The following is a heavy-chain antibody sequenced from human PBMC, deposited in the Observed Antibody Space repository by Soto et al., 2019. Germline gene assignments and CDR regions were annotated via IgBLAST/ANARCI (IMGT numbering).Heavy chain of an antibody. CDR1: GFTFTSSA. CDR2: IVVGSGNT. D-gene: IGHD5-18*01. Sequence: SVKVSCKASGFTFTSSAVQWVRQARGQRLEWIGWIVVGSGNTNYAQKFQERVTITRDMSTSAAYMELSSLRSEDTAVYYCAAEGGVTAMVTYPGNYYYYGMDVWGQGTTVTVSS. J-gene: IGHJ6*02. CDR3: AAEGGVTAMVTYPGNYYYYGMDV. V-gene: IGHV1-58*01.